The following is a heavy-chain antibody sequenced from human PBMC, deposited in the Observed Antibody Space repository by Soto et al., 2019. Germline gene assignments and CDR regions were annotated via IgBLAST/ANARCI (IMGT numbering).Heavy chain of an antibody. D-gene: IGHD3-3*01. V-gene: IGHV1-3*01. J-gene: IGHJ3*02. CDR2: INAGNGNT. CDR1: GYTFTSYA. CDR3: ASLSGYDFWSGYRSLGPLDAFDI. Sequence: ASVKVSCKASGYTFTSYAMHWVRQAPGQRLEWMGWINAGNGNTKYSQKFQGRVTITRDTSASTAYMELSSLRSEDAAVYYCASLSGYDFWSGYRSLGPLDAFDIWGQGTMVIVSS.